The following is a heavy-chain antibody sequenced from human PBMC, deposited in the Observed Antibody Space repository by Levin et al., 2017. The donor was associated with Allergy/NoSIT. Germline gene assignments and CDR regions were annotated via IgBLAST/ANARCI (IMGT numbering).Heavy chain of an antibody. CDR3: ARRYYGLGTYYMDV. CDR1: GFTVSSNY. V-gene: IGHV3-66*01. D-gene: IGHD3-10*01. CDR2: IYRGGTT. Sequence: PGGSLRLSCAASGFTVSSNYMSWVRQAPGKGLEWVSLIYRGGTTYYADSVKGRFTISRDNSNNTLYLQRNSLRAEDTAVYYCARRYYGLGTYYMDVWGKGTTVTVAS. J-gene: IGHJ6*03.